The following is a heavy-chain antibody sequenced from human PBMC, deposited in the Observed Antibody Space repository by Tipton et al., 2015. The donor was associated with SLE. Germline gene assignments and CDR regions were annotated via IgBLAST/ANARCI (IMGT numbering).Heavy chain of an antibody. CDR2: IYYSGST. Sequence: TLSLTCAVYGGSFSGYYWSWIRQPPGKGLVWIGYIYYSGSTNYNPSLKSRVNISVDTSKNQFSLKLSSVTAADTAVYYCASCSRSDAFDIWCQGTMVTVSS. CDR3: ASCSRSDAFDI. J-gene: IGHJ3*02. V-gene: IGHV4-34*09. CDR1: GGSFSGYY. D-gene: IGHD2-2*01.